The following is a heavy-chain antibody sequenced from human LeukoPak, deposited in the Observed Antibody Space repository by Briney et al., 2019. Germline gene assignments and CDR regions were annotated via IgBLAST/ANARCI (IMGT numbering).Heavy chain of an antibody. CDR1: GDSVSSISVA. CDR2: TYYRSKWYY. CDR3: SLARSEYHYGMDV. V-gene: IGHV6-1*01. J-gene: IGHJ6*02. Sequence: SQTLSHTYAISGDSVSSISVAWNWIRQSPSRGLEWLGRTYYRSKWYYEYAVSVKSRINISPDTSKNQFSLQLTSVTPEDTAVYYCSLARSEYHYGMDVWGQGTTVTVSS.